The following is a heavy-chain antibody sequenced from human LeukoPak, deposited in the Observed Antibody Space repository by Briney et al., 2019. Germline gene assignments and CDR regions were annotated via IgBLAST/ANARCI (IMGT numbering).Heavy chain of an antibody. CDR1: GFIFSNYA. V-gene: IGHV3-23*01. CDR3: ARDRGYGDYVGAFDI. Sequence: QPGGSLRLSCTASGFIFSNYAMSWVRQAPGKGLEWVSSISGSGSGTYFADSVKGRFTVSRDNSKNTLYLQMNSLRDEDTAVYYCARDRGYGDYVGAFDIWGQGTMVTVSS. CDR2: ISGSGSGT. J-gene: IGHJ3*02. D-gene: IGHD4-17*01.